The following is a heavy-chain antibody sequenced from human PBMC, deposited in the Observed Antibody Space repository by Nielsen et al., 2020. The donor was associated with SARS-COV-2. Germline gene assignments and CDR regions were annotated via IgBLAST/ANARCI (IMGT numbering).Heavy chain of an antibody. V-gene: IGHV3-33*01. CDR1: GFTFSSYG. D-gene: IGHD1-14*01. J-gene: IGHJ2*01. CDR2: IWYDGSNK. CDR3: ARGGTTGYFDL. Sequence: GESLKISCAASGFTFSSYGMHWVRQAPGKGLEWVAVIWYDGSNKYYADSVKGRFTISRDNSKNTLYLQMNSLRAEDTAVYYCARGGTTGYFDLWGRGTLVTVSS.